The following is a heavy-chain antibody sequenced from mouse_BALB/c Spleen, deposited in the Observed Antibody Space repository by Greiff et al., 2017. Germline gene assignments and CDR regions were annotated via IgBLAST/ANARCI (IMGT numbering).Heavy chain of an antibody. Sequence: QVQLQQPGAELVKPGASVKMSCKASGYTFTSYNMHWVKQTPGQGLEWIGAIYPGNGDTSYNQKFKGKATLTADKSSSTAYMQLSSLTSEDSAVYYCARDYRYYFDYWGQGTTLTVSS. CDR2: IYPGNGDT. V-gene: IGHV1-12*01. J-gene: IGHJ2*01. CDR1: GYTFTSYN. D-gene: IGHD2-14*01. CDR3: ARDYRYYFDY.